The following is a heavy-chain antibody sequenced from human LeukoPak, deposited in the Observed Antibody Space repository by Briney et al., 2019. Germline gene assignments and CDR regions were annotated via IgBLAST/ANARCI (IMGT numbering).Heavy chain of an antibody. Sequence: GGSLRLSCAASGFTFSSYAMSWVRQAPGKGLEWVSAISGSGGSTYYADSVKGRFTISRDNSKNTLYLQMNSLRAEDTAVYYCARDSGHGSGFDYWGQGTLVTVSS. CDR1: GFTFSSYA. CDR2: ISGSGGST. D-gene: IGHD2-15*01. V-gene: IGHV3-23*01. CDR3: ARDSGHGSGFDY. J-gene: IGHJ4*02.